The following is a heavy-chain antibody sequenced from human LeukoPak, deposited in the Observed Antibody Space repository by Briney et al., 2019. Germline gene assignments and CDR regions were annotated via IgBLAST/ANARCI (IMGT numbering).Heavy chain of an antibody. CDR1: GGSFSGYY. CDR2: INHSGST. J-gene: IGHJ4*02. CDR3: ARTVVVITHIDY. D-gene: IGHD3-22*01. V-gene: IGHV4-34*01. Sequence: SETLSLTCAVYGGSFSGYYWSWIRQPPGKGLEWIGEINHSGSTNYNPSLKSRVTISVDTSKNQFSLKLSSVTAADTAVYYCARTVVVITHIDYWGQGTLATVSS.